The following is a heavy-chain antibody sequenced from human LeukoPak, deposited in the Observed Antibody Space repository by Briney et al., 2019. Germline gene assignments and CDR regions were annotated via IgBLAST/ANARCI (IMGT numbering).Heavy chain of an antibody. CDR1: GGTFRIDA. CDR2: FIPFIGAT. J-gene: IGHJ5*02. D-gene: IGHD1-7*01. Sequence: GASVKVSCKASGGTFRIDAIAWIRQAPGEGLEWMGGFIPFIGATNFAQRFHGRVTITADETTSTVYMELSSLRSEDTAVYYCAGEVITETTLGWFDPWGQGTLITVSS. CDR3: AGEVITETTLGWFDP. V-gene: IGHV1-69*13.